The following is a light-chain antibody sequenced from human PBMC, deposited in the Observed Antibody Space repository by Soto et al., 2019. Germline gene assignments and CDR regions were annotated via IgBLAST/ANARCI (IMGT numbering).Light chain of an antibody. CDR3: QTWGTGIWA. CDR1: SSDVGAYNF. V-gene: IGLV2-14*03. J-gene: IGLJ3*02. CDR2: NVY. Sequence: QSVLTQPASVSGSPGQSITISCTGTSSDVGAYNFVSWHQQHPGKAPKLMIYNVYDRPSGISYRFSGSKSGNTASLTISGLQGEDEADYYCQTWGTGIWAFGGGTKLTVL.